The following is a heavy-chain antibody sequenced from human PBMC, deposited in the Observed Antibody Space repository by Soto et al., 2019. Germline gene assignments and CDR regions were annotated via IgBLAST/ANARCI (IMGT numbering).Heavy chain of an antibody. V-gene: IGHV3-23*01. CDR3: AKDEVGAVYYYYYGMDV. CDR1: GFTFSSYA. Sequence: EVQLLESGGGLVQPGGSLRLSCAASGFTFSSYAMSWVRQAPGKGLEWVSAISGSGGSTYYADSVKGRFTISRDNSKNTLCLHINSLRAEDTAVYYCAKDEVGAVYYYYYGMDVWGQGTTVTVSS. J-gene: IGHJ6*02. D-gene: IGHD1-26*01. CDR2: ISGSGGST.